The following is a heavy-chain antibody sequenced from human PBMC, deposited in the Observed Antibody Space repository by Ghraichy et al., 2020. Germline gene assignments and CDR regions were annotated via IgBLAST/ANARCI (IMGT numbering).Heavy chain of an antibody. J-gene: IGHJ4*02. CDR1: GFTFNNYA. CDR3: AWHSRWSDFDC. V-gene: IGHV3-23*01. CDR2: ISGSADTT. D-gene: IGHD4-23*01. Sequence: GALRLSCAASGFTFNNYAMSWVRQAPGKGLEWVSAISGSADTTYYANSVRGRFTISRDNFKNSVYLQMNSLRAEDTAVYYCAWHSRWSDFDCWGQGTLVTVSS.